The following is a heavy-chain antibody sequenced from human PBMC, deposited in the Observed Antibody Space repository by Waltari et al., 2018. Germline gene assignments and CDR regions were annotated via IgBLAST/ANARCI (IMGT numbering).Heavy chain of an antibody. V-gene: IGHV3-23*01. D-gene: IGHD1-26*01. J-gene: IGHJ6*02. CDR1: GFPFSTYT. CDR2: MTASGLM. Sequence: EMRLLESGGALVQPGESLRLSCAASGFPFSTYTTNWVRQAPGKGLEWVAVMTASGLMHYGDSVKGRFIISRDNSKNTLYLEMYRLRVEDTATYYCAKDEGARLAPTFGMDAWGQGTTVIVS. CDR3: AKDEGARLAPTFGMDA.